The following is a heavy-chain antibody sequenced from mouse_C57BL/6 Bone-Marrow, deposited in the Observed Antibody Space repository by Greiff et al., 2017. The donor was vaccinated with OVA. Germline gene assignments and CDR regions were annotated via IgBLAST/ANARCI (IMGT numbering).Heavy chain of an antibody. Sequence: EVQLQESVAELVRPGASVKLSCTASGFTIKNTYMHWVKQRPEQGLEWIGRIDPANGNTKYAPKFQGKATITADTSSNTAYLQLSSLTSEDTAIYDCARRRGSSFYYFDYWGQGTTLTVSS. CDR1: GFTIKNTY. CDR2: IDPANGNT. J-gene: IGHJ2*01. D-gene: IGHD1-1*01. CDR3: ARRRGSSFYYFDY. V-gene: IGHV14-3*01.